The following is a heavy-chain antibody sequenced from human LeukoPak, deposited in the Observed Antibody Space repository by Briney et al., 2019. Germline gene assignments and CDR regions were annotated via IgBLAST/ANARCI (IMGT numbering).Heavy chain of an antibody. V-gene: IGHV1-2*07. CDR1: GYXFTGYF. CDR2: IDPNSGGT. Sequence: GASVKVSCTASGYXFTGYFMHWVRQAPGQGLEWMGWIDPNSGGTEYAHKFQGRVTMTRDTSINTAYMELSGLRSDDTAVYYCARTPDFWSGYHNYFYHMDVWGQGTTVTVSS. CDR3: ARTPDFWSGYHNYFYHMDV. J-gene: IGHJ6*02. D-gene: IGHD3-3*01.